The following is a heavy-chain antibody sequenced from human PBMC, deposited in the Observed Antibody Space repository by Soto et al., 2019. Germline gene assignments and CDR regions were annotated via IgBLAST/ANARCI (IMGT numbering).Heavy chain of an antibody. CDR1: GYPVTAYY. D-gene: IGHD3-3*01. V-gene: IGHV1-2*02. J-gene: IGHJ3*02. CDR3: ARGGGVGVAGSAAFDM. CDR2: INPATGAA. Sequence: QLHLVQSGAVVKKPGASVTVSCSASGYPVTAYYMHWVRQAPGRGLEWMGGINPATGAAKYTQTFQGRVTMTRETSTSTGLMELSGLAPEDTAVFYGARGGGVGVAGSAAFDMWGQGTLVTVSS.